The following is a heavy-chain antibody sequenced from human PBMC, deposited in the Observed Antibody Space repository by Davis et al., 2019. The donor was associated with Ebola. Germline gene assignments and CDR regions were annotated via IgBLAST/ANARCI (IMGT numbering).Heavy chain of an antibody. CDR2: IIPIFGTA. V-gene: IGHV1-69*13. J-gene: IGHJ4*02. CDR1: GGTFSSYA. D-gene: IGHD2-15*01. CDR3: AIDCSGSSCYSDY. Sequence: SVNVSCKASGGTFSSYAISWVRQAPGQGLEWMGGIIPIFGTANYAQKFQGRVTITADESTSTAYMELSSLRSEDTAVYYCAIDCSGSSCYSDYWDQGTLVTVSS.